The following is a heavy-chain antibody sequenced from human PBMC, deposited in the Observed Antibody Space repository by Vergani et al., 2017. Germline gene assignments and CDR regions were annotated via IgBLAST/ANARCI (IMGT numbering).Heavy chain of an antibody. Sequence: EVQLVESGGGLVQPGGSLRLSCAASGFTFSSYWMSWVRQAPGKGLEWVANIKQDGMEKYYVDSVKGRFTISRDNAKNSLYLQMNSLRAEDTAVYYCARMTSIAAAAFDYWGQGTLVTVSS. CDR3: ARMTSIAAAAFDY. J-gene: IGHJ4*02. D-gene: IGHD6-13*01. V-gene: IGHV3-7*03. CDR2: IKQDGMEK. CDR1: GFTFSSYW.